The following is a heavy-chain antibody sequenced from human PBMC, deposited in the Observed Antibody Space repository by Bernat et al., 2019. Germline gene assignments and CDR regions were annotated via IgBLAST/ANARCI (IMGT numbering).Heavy chain of an antibody. D-gene: IGHD3-22*01. Sequence: EVQLVESGGGLVQPGRSLRLSCAASGFTLDDYAMQWVRQGPGKGLEWVSGISWNSGSVDYADSVKGRFTISRGNAKNSLYLQMNSLGAEDTALYYCVKGSDSSGPYFDYWGQGTLVTVSS. V-gene: IGHV3-9*01. CDR2: ISWNSGSV. CDR3: VKGSDSSGPYFDY. J-gene: IGHJ4*02. CDR1: GFTLDDYA.